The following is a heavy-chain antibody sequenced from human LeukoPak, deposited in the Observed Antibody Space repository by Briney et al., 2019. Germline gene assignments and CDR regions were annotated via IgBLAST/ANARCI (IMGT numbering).Heavy chain of an antibody. J-gene: IGHJ4*02. CDR3: VSRRGDGDYRPDY. V-gene: IGHV4-39*01. CDR1: GGSITSSKYY. CDR2: IHYTGIT. Sequence: PSETLSLTCTVSGGSITSSKYYWGWTRQPPGKGLEWIGSIHYTGITYYNPSLKTRVTVSVDTSKNQFSLTLSSVTAADTSVYYCVSRRGDGDYRPDYWGQGTLVTVSS. D-gene: IGHD4-17*01.